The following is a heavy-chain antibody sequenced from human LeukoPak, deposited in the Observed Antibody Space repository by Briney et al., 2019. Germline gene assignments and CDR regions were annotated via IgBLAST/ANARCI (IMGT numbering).Heavy chain of an antibody. CDR3: ARYGWRWLQCGRYYFDY. CDR2: INPNSGGT. D-gene: IGHD5-24*01. Sequence: GASVKVSCKASGYTFTGYYMHWVRQAPGQGLEWMGWINPNSGGTNYAQKFQGRVTMTRDTSISTAYMELSRLRSDDTAVYYCARYGWRWLQCGRYYFDYWGQGTLVTVSS. CDR1: GYTFTGYY. J-gene: IGHJ4*02. V-gene: IGHV1-2*02.